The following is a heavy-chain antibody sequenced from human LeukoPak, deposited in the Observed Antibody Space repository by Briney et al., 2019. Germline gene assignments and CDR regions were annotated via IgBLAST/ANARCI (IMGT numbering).Heavy chain of an antibody. J-gene: IGHJ4*02. V-gene: IGHV3-53*01. CDR3: ARGLNTYDSSGFYFF. D-gene: IGHD3-22*01. CDR2: IYSGGST. CDR1: GFAVSSYC. Sequence: PGGALRLSCAASGFAVSSYCMSWVRQAPGKGLEWVSIIYSGGSTHYADSVKGRFTISRDNSKNTLYLQMNSLRAEDTAVYYCARGLNTYDSSGFYFFWGQGTLVTVSS.